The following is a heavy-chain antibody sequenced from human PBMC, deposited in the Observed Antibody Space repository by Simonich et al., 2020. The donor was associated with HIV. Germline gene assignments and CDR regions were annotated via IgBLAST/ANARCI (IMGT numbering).Heavy chain of an antibody. CDR1: GGTFSSFA. CDR2: IIPIVGTA. Sequence: QVQLVQSGAEVKKPGSSVKVSCKASGGTFSSFAISGVRQAPGLGLEWVGGIIPIVGTANYAQMCQGRVTITADESTSTAYMELSSLRSEDTGIYYCARKGGGRGVYYFDYWGQGTLVTVSS. CDR3: ARKGGGRGVYYFDY. D-gene: IGHD3-10*01. V-gene: IGHV1-69*13. J-gene: IGHJ4*02.